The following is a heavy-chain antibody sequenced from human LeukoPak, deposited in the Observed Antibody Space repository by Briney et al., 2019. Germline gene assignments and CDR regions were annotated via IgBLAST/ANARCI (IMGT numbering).Heavy chain of an antibody. Sequence: ASVKVSCKASGYTFTGYYMHWVRQAPGQGLEWMGWINPNSGGTNYAQKFQGRVTMTRDTSISTAYMELSRLRSDDTAVYYCARGRYSGSYGPLGVLDYWGQGTLVTVSS. V-gene: IGHV1-2*02. CDR1: GYTFTGYY. CDR3: ARGRYSGSYGPLGVLDY. J-gene: IGHJ4*02. CDR2: INPNSGGT. D-gene: IGHD1-26*01.